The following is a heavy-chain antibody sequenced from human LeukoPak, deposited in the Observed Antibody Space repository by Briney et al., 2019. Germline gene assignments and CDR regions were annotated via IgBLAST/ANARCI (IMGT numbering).Heavy chain of an antibody. V-gene: IGHV3-23*01. CDR1: GFTFSSYA. CDR3: AKRRAGGSGSFDY. CDR2: VSGSGGST. D-gene: IGHD3-10*01. Sequence: GGSLRLSCAASGFTFSSYAMSWVRQAPGKGLEWVSAVSGSGGSTYYADSVKGRFTISRDNSKNTLYLQMNSLRAEDTAVYYCAKRRAGGSGSFDYWGQGTLVTVSS. J-gene: IGHJ4*02.